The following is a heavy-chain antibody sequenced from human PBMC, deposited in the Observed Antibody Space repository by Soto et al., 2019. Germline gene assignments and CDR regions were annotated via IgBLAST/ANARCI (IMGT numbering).Heavy chain of an antibody. J-gene: IGHJ3*02. V-gene: IGHV3-23*01. CDR2: ISGSGGST. D-gene: IGHD3-3*01. CDR1: GFTFSSYA. Sequence: PGGSLRLSCAASGFTFSSYAMSWVRKAPGKGLEWVSAISGSGGSTYYADSVKGRFTISRDNSKNTLYLQMNSLRAEDTAVYYCAKDWAIFGVAVHAFDIWGKGTMVTVSS. CDR3: AKDWAIFGVAVHAFDI.